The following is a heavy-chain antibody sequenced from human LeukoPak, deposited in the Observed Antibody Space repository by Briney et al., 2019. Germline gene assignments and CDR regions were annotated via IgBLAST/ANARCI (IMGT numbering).Heavy chain of an antibody. D-gene: IGHD2-2*01. CDR2: TYYRSTWYN. CDR1: GDSVSSNSVT. CDR3: ARGPASYCSSTSCLSRVFDY. Sequence: SQTLSLTCAISGDSVSSNSVTWNWIRQSPSRGLEWLGRTYYRSTWYNDYAVSVRGRITVNPDTSKNQFSLKLSSVTAADTAVYYCARGPASYCSSTSCLSRVFDYWGQGTLVTVSS. J-gene: IGHJ4*02. V-gene: IGHV6-1*01.